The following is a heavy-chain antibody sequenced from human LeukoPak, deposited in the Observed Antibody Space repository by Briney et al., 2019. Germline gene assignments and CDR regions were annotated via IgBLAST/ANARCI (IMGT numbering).Heavy chain of an antibody. V-gene: IGHV4-39*01. CDR3: ARLVLSDTRLIEARYFDY. Sequence: SETLSLTCSVSGGSISSSSYYWGYIRQPPGQGLEWIGSIYYSGSTYYNPSLKSRVTISVDTSKNQFSLKLNSVTAADTAVYYCARLVLSDTRLIEARYFDYWGQGTLVTVSS. CDR1: GGSISSSSYY. D-gene: IGHD6-6*01. CDR2: IYYSGST. J-gene: IGHJ4*02.